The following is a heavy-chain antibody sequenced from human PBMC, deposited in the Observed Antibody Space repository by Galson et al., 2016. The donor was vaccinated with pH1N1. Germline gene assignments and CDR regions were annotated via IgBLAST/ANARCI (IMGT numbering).Heavy chain of an antibody. V-gene: IGHV1-18*01. CDR2: ISAIXXSP. J-gene: IGHJ4*02. D-gene: IGHD6-13*01. Sequence: SVKVSCKASGYTFTAYGINWVRQAPGQGLEWMGRISAIXXSPSYAQKFQGRVTMTSDPSTNTAYMELGSLRSDDTAVYYCARTAAAAYFDYWGQGTLITVSS. CDR1: GYTFTAYG. CDR3: ARTAAAAYFDY.